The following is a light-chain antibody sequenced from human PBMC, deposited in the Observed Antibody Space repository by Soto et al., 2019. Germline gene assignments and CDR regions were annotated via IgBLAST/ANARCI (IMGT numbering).Light chain of an antibody. J-gene: IGKJ1*01. Sequence: DIQMTPSPSTLSASVGDRVTITCRASQSISSWLAWYQQKPGKAPKFLIYDASSLESGVPSRFSGSGSGTEFTLTISNLQPDDFATYFCQQYNNYPRTFGQGTKVDIK. CDR2: DAS. CDR3: QQYNNYPRT. CDR1: QSISSW. V-gene: IGKV1-5*01.